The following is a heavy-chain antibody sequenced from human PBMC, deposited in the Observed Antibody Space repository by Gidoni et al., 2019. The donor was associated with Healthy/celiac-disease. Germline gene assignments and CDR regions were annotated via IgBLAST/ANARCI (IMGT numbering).Heavy chain of an antibody. V-gene: IGHV3-7*01. CDR2: IKQEGSEK. CDR3: ARVANSGFSVADAFDI. CDR1: GFTFISFW. D-gene: IGHD3-22*01. J-gene: IGHJ3*02. Sequence: EVQLVESGGGLVQPGGSLRLSCAASGFTFISFWMSWVRQGPGKGLEWVANIKQEGSEKYYVDSVKGRFTISRDNAKNSLYLQMNSLRAEDTAVYYCARVANSGFSVADAFDIWGQGTMVTVSS.